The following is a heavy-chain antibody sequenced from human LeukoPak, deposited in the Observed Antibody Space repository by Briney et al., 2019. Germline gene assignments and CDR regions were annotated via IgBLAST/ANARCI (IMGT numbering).Heavy chain of an antibody. D-gene: IGHD6-19*01. CDR2: INHSGST. CDR1: GGSFSGYY. Sequence: PSETLSLTCAVYGGSFSGYYWSWIRQPPGKGLEWIGEINHSGSTNYSPSLKSRVTISVDTSKNQFSLKLSSVTAADTAVYYCARRPRIAVAGTRFDYWGQGTLVTVSS. V-gene: IGHV4-34*01. CDR3: ARRPRIAVAGTRFDY. J-gene: IGHJ4*02.